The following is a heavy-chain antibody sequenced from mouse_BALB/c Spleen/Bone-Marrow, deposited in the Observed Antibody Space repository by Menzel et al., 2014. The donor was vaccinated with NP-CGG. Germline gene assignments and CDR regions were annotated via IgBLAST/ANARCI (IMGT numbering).Heavy chain of an antibody. J-gene: IGHJ4*01. CDR2: INPGSGGT. Sequence: LVESGAELVRPGTSVKVSCKASGYAFTNYLIEWVKQRPGQGLEWIGAINPGSGGTNYNEKFKGKATLTADKSSSTAYMQLSSLTSDDSAVYFCARSLLRLQNAMDYWGQGTSVTVSS. CDR3: ARSLLRLQNAMDY. CDR1: GYAFTNYL. D-gene: IGHD1-2*01. V-gene: IGHV1-54*03.